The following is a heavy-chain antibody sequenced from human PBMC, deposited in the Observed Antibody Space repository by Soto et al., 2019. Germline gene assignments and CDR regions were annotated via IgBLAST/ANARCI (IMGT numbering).Heavy chain of an antibody. D-gene: IGHD2-21*01. J-gene: IGHJ4*02. CDR2: INSDGTTT. CDR3: ARDFGDPDDS. CDR1: GFTFSRYW. V-gene: IGHV3-74*01. Sequence: EVQLVESGGGLVQPGGSLRLSCAASGFTFSRYWMHWVRQAPNKGLVWVSRINSDGTTTNYADSVTGRFTISRDNAKNTLFLQMNSLRADATAVYFCARDFGDPDDSCGQGTLVTVSS.